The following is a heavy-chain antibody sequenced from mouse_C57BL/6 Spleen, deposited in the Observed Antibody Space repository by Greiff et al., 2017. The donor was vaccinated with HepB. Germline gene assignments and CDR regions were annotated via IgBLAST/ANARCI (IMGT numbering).Heavy chain of an antibody. CDR1: GYTFTSYD. V-gene: IGHV1-85*01. Sequence: QVQLQQSGPELVKPGASVKLSCKASGYTFTSYDINWVKQRPGQGLEWIGWIYPRAGSTKYNEKFKGKATLTVDTSSSTAYMELHSLTSEDSAVYFCARTYYGSDYWGQGTTLTVSS. J-gene: IGHJ2*01. CDR2: IYPRAGST. D-gene: IGHD1-1*01. CDR3: ARTYYGSDY.